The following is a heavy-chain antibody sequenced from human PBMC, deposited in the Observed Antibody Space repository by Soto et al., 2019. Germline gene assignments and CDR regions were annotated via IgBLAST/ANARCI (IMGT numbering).Heavy chain of an antibody. CDR1: GFTFSSYA. CDR2: ITSDGGTT. D-gene: IGHD2-15*01. J-gene: IGHJ6*03. V-gene: IGHV3-64*01. CDR3: ARDHGLPGYCSGDSCYGHYFYYMDV. Sequence: EVQLVESGGGLVQPGGSLRLSCAASGFTFSSYAMHWVRQAPGKGLEYVSAITSDGGTTYYANSVKGRFTISRDNSKNRLYLQMGSLRSEDMAVYYCARDHGLPGYCSGDSCYGHYFYYMDVWGKGTTVTVSS.